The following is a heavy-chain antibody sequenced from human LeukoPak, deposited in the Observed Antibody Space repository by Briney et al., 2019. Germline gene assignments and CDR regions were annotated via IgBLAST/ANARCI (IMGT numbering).Heavy chain of an antibody. CDR3: ARDQVYSGYDFFDY. D-gene: IGHD5-12*01. CDR1: GFTFSSYS. J-gene: IGHJ4*02. CDR2: ISSSSSYI. V-gene: IGHV3-21*01. Sequence: GGSLRLSCAASGFTFSSYSMNWVRQAPGEGLEWVSSISSSSSYIYYADSVKGRFTISRDNAKNSLYLQMNSLRAEDTAVYYCARDQVYSGYDFFDYWGQGTLVTVFS.